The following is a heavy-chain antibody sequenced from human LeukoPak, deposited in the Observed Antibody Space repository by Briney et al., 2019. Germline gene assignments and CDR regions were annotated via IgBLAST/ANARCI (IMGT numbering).Heavy chain of an antibody. D-gene: IGHD3-10*01. J-gene: IGHJ4*02. CDR1: GFTFSNYA. V-gene: IGHV3-23*01. CDR2: ISDSGGRP. CDR3: AKDKIPKLITMVRGSDY. Sequence: PGGSLRLSCAASGFTFSNYAMSWVRQAPGKGVEWVSGISDSGGRPYYADSVKGRFTISRENAKNTVYLQKESLRAEDTALYYCAKDKIPKLITMVRGSDYWGQGTLVTVSS.